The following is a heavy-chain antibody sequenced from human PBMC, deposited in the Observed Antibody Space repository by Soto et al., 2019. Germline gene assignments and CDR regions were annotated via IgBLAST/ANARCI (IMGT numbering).Heavy chain of an antibody. D-gene: IGHD1-26*01. CDR1: GFTFSAYS. Sequence: EVQLVESGGGLVQPGGSLRLSCAASGFTFSAYSMTWVRQAPGKGLEWVSYISIYANTIYYADSVKGRFTISRDNAKNPLYLQMNSLRDEDTALYYCARDPRQYSGSFQGAFDLWGQGTMVTVSS. CDR2: ISIYANTI. V-gene: IGHV3-48*02. J-gene: IGHJ3*01. CDR3: ARDPRQYSGSFQGAFDL.